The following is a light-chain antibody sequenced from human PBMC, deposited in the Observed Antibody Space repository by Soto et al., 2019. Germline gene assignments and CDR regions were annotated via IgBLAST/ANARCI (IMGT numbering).Light chain of an antibody. CDR3: QQYPGYT. Sequence: EIVLTQSPGTLSLSPGERATLSCRASQSVSSSYLAWYQQKPGQAPRLLIYGASSRATGIPDRFSGSGSGTDLTLTISRREPEDFAVYYCQQYPGYTFGQGTKREIK. CDR2: GAS. CDR1: QSVSSSY. V-gene: IGKV3-20*01. J-gene: IGKJ2*01.